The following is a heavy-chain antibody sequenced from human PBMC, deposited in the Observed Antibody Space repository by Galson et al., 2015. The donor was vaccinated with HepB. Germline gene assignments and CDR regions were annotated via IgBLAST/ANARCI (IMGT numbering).Heavy chain of an antibody. D-gene: IGHD3-10*01. CDR1: GGTFSSYA. V-gene: IGHV1-69*13. CDR3: ASPTEVTMVRGAPSYYYYGMDV. CDR2: IIPIFGTA. J-gene: IGHJ6*02. Sequence: SVKVSCKASGGTFSSYAISWVRQAPGQGLEWMGGIIPIFGTANYAQKFQGRVTITADESTSTAYMELSSLRSEDTAVYYCASPTEVTMVRGAPSYYYYGMDVWGQGTTVTVSS.